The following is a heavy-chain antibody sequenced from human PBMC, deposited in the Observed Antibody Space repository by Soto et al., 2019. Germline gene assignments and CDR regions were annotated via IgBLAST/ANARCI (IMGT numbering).Heavy chain of an antibody. D-gene: IGHD3-3*01. CDR3: SRYLGYDFWSGYYPDINWFDP. Sequence: PGGSLRLSCAASGFTFSDYYMSWIRQAPGKGLEWVSYISSSGSTIYYADSVKGRFTISRDNAKNSLYLQMNSLRAEDTAVYYCSRYLGYDFWSGYYPDINWFDPWGQGTLVTVSS. CDR1: GFTFSDYY. V-gene: IGHV3-11*01. J-gene: IGHJ5*02. CDR2: ISSSGSTI.